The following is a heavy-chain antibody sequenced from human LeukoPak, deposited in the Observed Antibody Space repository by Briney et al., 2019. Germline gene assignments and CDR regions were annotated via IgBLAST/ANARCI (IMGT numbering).Heavy chain of an antibody. CDR1: GFTFSSYA. CDR3: ARDAFSGSYYFDY. Sequence: PGRSLRLSCAASGFTFSSYAMHWVRQAPGKGLEWVSSLISGSTYIYYADSVKGRFTISRDNAKNSLYLQMTSLRDEDTAMYYCARDAFSGSYYFDYWGQGTLVTVSS. D-gene: IGHD1-26*01. CDR2: LISGSTYI. V-gene: IGHV3-21*01. J-gene: IGHJ4*02.